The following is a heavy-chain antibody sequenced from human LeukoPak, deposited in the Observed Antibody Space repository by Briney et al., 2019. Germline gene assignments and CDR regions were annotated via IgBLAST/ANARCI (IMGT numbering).Heavy chain of an antibody. CDR2: INPSGGST. D-gene: IGHD6-6*01. V-gene: IGHV1-46*01. Sequence: GASVKVSCKASGYTFTSYYMHWVRQAPGQGLEWMGIINPSGGSTSYAQKLQGRVTMTTDTSTSTAYMELRSLRSDDTAVYYCARDGYSSSSDFGYWGQGTLVTVSS. J-gene: IGHJ4*02. CDR3: ARDGYSSSSDFGY. CDR1: GYTFTSYY.